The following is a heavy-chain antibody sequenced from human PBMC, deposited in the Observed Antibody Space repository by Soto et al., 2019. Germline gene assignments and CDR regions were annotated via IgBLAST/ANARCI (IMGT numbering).Heavy chain of an antibody. D-gene: IGHD6-6*01. CDR3: ARVSVAAQSSRWFDP. CDR2: IIPIFGTA. CDR1: GGTFSSYA. V-gene: IGHV1-69*01. Sequence: QVQLVQSGVEVKKPGSSVKVSCKASGGTFSSYAISWVRQAPGQGLEWMGGIIPIFGTANYAQKFQARVTITADESTSTDDMELRSLRSEDTAVYYWARVSVAAQSSRWFDPWGQGTLVTVSS. J-gene: IGHJ5*02.